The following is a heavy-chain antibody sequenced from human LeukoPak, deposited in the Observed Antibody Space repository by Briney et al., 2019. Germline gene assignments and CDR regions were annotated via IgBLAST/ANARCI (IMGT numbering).Heavy chain of an antibody. J-gene: IGHJ6*03. D-gene: IGHD5-18*01. V-gene: IGHV1-2*02. CDR2: INPNSGGT. CDR3: ARDRIQLWLSGYYMDV. Sequence: ASVKVSCKASGYTFTGYYMHWVRQAPGQGLEWMGWINPNSGGTNYAQKFQGRVTMTRDTSISTAYMELSRLRSDDTAVYYCARDRIQLWLSGYYMDVWGKGTTVTVSS. CDR1: GYTFTGYY.